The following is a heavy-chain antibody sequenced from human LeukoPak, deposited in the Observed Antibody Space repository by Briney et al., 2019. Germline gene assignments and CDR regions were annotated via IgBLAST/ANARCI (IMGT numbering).Heavy chain of an antibody. CDR1: GGSISSYY. CDR3: ARGRLYCSSTSCYTGAYYYYYYMDV. CDR2: IYTSGST. D-gene: IGHD2-2*02. Sequence: SETLSLTCTVSGGSISSYYWSWIRQPAGKGLEWIGRIYTSGSTNYNPSLKSRVTMSVDTSKNQFSLKLSSVTAADTAVYYCARGRLYCSSTSCYTGAYYYYYYMDVWGKGTTVTVSS. V-gene: IGHV4-4*07. J-gene: IGHJ6*03.